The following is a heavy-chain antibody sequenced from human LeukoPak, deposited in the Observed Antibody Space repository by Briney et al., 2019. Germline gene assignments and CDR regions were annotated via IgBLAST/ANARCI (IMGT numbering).Heavy chain of an antibody. CDR2: IRYDGTNK. Sequence: GGSLRLSCAASGFTFSSYGMHWVRQAPGKGLEWVAFIRYDGTNKYYADSVKGRFTISRDNSKNTLYLQMNSLRAEDTAVYYCARERITMVRDYFDYWGQGTLVTVSS. CDR1: GFTFSSYG. V-gene: IGHV3-30*02. J-gene: IGHJ4*02. D-gene: IGHD3-10*01. CDR3: ARERITMVRDYFDY.